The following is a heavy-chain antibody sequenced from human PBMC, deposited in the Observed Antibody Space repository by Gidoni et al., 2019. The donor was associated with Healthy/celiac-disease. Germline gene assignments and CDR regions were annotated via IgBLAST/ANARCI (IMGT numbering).Heavy chain of an antibody. CDR1: GYSFTSYW. CDR2: IDPSDSYT. CDR3: ARLPRTAMALDY. Sequence: EVQLVQPGAEVKTPGESLRISCKGSGYSFTSYWISWVRQMPGKGLEWMGRIDPSDSYTNYSPSFQGHVTISADKSISTAYLQWSSLKASDTAMYYCARLPRTAMALDYWGQGTLVTVSS. D-gene: IGHD5-18*01. J-gene: IGHJ4*02. V-gene: IGHV5-10-1*01.